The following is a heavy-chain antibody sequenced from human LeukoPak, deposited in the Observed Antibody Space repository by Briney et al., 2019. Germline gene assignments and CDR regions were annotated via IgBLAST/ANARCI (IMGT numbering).Heavy chain of an antibody. CDR3: ARSYYYDSSGYYYLESMDV. V-gene: IGHV5-51*01. CDR1: GYSFTSYW. J-gene: IGHJ6*04. Sequence: GESLKISCKGSGYSFTSYWIGWVRQMPGKGLEWMGIIYLGDSDTRYSPSFQGQVTISADKSISTAYLQWSSLKASDTAMYYCARSYYYDSSGYYYLESMDVWGKGTTVTVSS. CDR2: IYLGDSDT. D-gene: IGHD3-22*01.